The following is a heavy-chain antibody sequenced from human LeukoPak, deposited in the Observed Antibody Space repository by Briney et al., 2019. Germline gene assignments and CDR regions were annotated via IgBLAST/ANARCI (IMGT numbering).Heavy chain of an antibody. D-gene: IGHD3-22*01. CDR1: GGSISSYY. CDR3: ARGDYYDSSGYYFHY. Sequence: RPSETLSLTCTVSGGSISSYYWSWIRQPPGKGLEWIGYISYSGGTNYNPSLKSRVTISVDTSKNQFSLKLSSVAAADTAVYYCARGDYYDSSGYYFHYWGQGTLVTVSS. V-gene: IGHV4-59*08. CDR2: ISYSGGT. J-gene: IGHJ4*02.